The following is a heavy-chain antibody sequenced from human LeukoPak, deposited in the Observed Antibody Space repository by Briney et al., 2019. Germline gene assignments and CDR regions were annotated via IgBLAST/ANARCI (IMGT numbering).Heavy chain of an antibody. CDR3: ARSGDGYNYDY. D-gene: IGHD5-24*01. Sequence: SETLSLTCAVYGGSFSGYYWSWIRQPPGKGLEWIGEINHSGSTNYNPSLKSRVTISVDTSRNQFSLKLSSVTAADTAVYYCARSGDGYNYDYWGQGTLVTISS. J-gene: IGHJ4*02. CDR1: GGSFSGYY. V-gene: IGHV4-34*01. CDR2: INHSGST.